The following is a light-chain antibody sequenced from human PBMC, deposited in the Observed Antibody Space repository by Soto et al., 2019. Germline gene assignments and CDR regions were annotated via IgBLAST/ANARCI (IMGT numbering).Light chain of an antibody. J-gene: IGLJ3*02. CDR1: SSNMGAGYD. CDR3: QSYDNSLSGSRV. CDR2: GNS. V-gene: IGLV1-40*01. Sequence: QPVLTQPPSVSGAPGQRVTISCTGSSSNMGAGYDVHWYQLLPGVAPKLLIFGNSHRPSGVPDRFSGSKSGTSASLAITGLKPEDEAEYYCQSYDNSLSGSRVFGGGTKLTVL.